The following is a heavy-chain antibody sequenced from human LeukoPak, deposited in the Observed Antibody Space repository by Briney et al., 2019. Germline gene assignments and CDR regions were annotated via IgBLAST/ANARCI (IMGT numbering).Heavy chain of an antibody. CDR1: GFTFSSYA. CDR3: ARAGTMVRGVIDWFDP. J-gene: IGHJ5*02. Sequence: GGSLRLSCAASGFTFSSYAMHWVRQAPGKGLEWVAVISYDGSNKYYADSVKGRFTISRDNSKNTLYLQMNSLRAEDTAVYYCARAGTMVRGVIDWFDPWGQGTPVTVSS. CDR2: ISYDGSNK. D-gene: IGHD3-10*01. V-gene: IGHV3-30-3*01.